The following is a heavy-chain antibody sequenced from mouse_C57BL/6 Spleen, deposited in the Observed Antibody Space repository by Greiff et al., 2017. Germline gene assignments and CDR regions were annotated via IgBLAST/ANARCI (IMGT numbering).Heavy chain of an antibody. CDR3: TREEYQDPGYSKN. CDR2: IDPETGGT. V-gene: IGHV1-15*01. Sequence: QVQLQQSGAELVRPGASVTLSCKASGYTFTDYEMHWVKQTPVHGLEWIGAIDPETGGTAYNQKFKGKAILTADKSSSTAYMELRSLTSEDSAVYYCTREEYQDPGYSKNWGQGTLVTVSA. CDR1: GYTFTDYE. J-gene: IGHJ3*01. D-gene: IGHD2-5*01.